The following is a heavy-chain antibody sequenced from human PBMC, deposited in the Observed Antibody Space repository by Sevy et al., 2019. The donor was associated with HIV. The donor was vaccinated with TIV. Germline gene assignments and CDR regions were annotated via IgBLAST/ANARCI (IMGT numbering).Heavy chain of an antibody. Sequence: SETLSLTCTVSGGSISSYYWSWIRQPPGKGLEWIGYIYYSGSTNYNPSLKSRVTISVDTSKNQFSLKLSSVTAADTAVYYCAREYYYGSGSYLYYFDYWGQGTLVTVSS. J-gene: IGHJ4*02. CDR1: GGSISSYY. CDR3: AREYYYGSGSYLYYFDY. V-gene: IGHV4-59*01. D-gene: IGHD3-10*01. CDR2: IYYSGST.